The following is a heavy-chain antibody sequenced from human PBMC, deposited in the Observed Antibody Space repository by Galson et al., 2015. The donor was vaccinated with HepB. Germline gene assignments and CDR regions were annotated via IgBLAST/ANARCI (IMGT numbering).Heavy chain of an antibody. J-gene: IGHJ6*03. D-gene: IGHD2-2*01. Sequence: SLRLSCAASGFTFSSYSMNWVRQAPGKGLEWVSSISSSSSYIYYADSVKGRFTISRDNAKNSLYLQMNSLRAEDPAVYYCARGRAPAAISDYYYMDVWGKGTTVTVSS. CDR1: GFTFSSYS. V-gene: IGHV3-21*01. CDR3: ARGRAPAAISDYYYMDV. CDR2: ISSSSSYI.